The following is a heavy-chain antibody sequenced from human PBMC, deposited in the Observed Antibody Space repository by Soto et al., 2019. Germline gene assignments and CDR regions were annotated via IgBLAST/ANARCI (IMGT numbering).Heavy chain of an antibody. D-gene: IGHD3-10*01. CDR1: GGSFNDYY. V-gene: IGHV4-34*02. CDR3: ARGEWMIRGADYYYYMDV. Sequence: QVQLQQWGAGLLRPSETLSLTCAVYGGSFNDYYWTWIRQPPGKGLGWHGENTHQTNTHYSPSLESRVTFSGDTSKNQFSLRLTSVPAADTALYYCARGEWMIRGADYYYYMDVLGKGTTVTVSS. J-gene: IGHJ6*03. CDR2: NTHQTNT.